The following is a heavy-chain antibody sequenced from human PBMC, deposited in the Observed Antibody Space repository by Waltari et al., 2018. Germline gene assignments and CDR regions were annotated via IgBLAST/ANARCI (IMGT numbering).Heavy chain of an antibody. CDR1: GFTFSSYA. D-gene: IGHD6-19*01. V-gene: IGHV3-30*16. CDR2: ISYDGSNK. CDR3: ARDRSYSSGWSWAAY. Sequence: QVQLVESGGGVVQPGRSLRLSCAAAGFTFSSYARHWVRRAPGKGLEWLAVISYDGSNKYYADSVKGRFTISRDNSKNTLYLQMNSLRAEDTAVYYCARDRSYSSGWSWAAYWGQGTLVTVSS. J-gene: IGHJ4*02.